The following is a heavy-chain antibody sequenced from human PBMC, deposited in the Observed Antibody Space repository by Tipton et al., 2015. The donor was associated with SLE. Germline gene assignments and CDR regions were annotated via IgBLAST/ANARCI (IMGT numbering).Heavy chain of an antibody. J-gene: IGHJ4*02. CDR2: ISSSSSTI. Sequence: SLRLSCAASGFTFSSYSMNWVRQAPGKGLEWVSYISSSSSTIYYADSVKGRFTISRDNAKNSLYLQMNSLRAEDTAVYYCAKDRISGSYVGFFDYWGQGTLVTVSS. CDR1: GFTFSSYS. CDR3: AKDRISGSYVGFFDY. D-gene: IGHD1-26*01. V-gene: IGHV3-48*01.